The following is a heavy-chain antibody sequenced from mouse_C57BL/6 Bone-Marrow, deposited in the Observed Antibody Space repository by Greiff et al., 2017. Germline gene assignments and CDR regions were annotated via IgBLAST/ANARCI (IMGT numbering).Heavy chain of an antibody. CDR3: TGDGLDY. Sequence: VKLVESGAELVRPGTSVKMSCKASGYTFTNYWIGWAKQRPGHGLEWIGDIYPGGGYTNYNEKFKGKAILTADKSSSTAYMELRSLTSEDSAVYYCTGDGLDYWGQGTTLTVSS. J-gene: IGHJ2*01. CDR1: GYTFTNYW. V-gene: IGHV1-63*01. D-gene: IGHD1-1*01. CDR2: IYPGGGYT.